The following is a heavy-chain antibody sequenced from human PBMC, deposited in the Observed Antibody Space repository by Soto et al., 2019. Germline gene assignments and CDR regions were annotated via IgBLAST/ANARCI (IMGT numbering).Heavy chain of an antibody. CDR2: ITTSGTT. Sequence: PGGSLRLSCAASGFTFGSYAMSWVRQAPGKWLEYVSHITTSGTTYYADSVKGRFAISRDSSRNTVYLQMNSLRAEDTALYYCAKCIQVNWNYDAFHIWGQGXMVTV. D-gene: IGHD1-7*01. CDR1: GFTFGSYA. V-gene: IGHV3-23*01. J-gene: IGHJ3*02. CDR3: AKCIQVNWNYDAFHI.